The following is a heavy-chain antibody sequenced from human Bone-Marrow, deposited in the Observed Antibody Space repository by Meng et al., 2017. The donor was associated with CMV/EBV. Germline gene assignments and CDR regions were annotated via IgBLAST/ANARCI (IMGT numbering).Heavy chain of an antibody. CDR2: INWNGGSP. D-gene: IGHD6-13*01. Sequence: GGSLRLPCAASGFTFDDYGMSGVRQAPGKGLEWVYGINWNGGSPGYADSVKGGFTISRDNAKNSLYLQINSRRAVDTALYYCASEVGWIAAAGYNWFDPWGQGTLVTVSS. J-gene: IGHJ5*02. CDR3: ASEVGWIAAAGYNWFDP. V-gene: IGHV3-20*04. CDR1: GFTFDDYG.